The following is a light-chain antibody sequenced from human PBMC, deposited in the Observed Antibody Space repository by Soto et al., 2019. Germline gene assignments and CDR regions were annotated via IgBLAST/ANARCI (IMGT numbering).Light chain of an antibody. CDR2: KDS. J-gene: IGLJ2*01. CDR1: ALPKQY. V-gene: IGLV3-25*03. CDR3: QSADSSGTYPVV. Sequence: SYELTQPPSVSVSPGQTARITCSGDALPKQYAYWYQQKPGQAPVLVIYKDSESPSGIPERFSGSSSGTTVTLTISGVQAEDEADYYCQSADSSGTYPVVFGGGTKLTVL.